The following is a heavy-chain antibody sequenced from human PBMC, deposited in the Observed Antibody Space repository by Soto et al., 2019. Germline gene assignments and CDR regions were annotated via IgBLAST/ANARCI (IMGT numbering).Heavy chain of an antibody. Sequence: QVQLVESGGGLVKPGGSLRLSCAVSGFTFKDFCMGWIRQAPGRGLEWVSYISSGGTTIYYADSVKGRFTSSRDNAKNSLYLPMNSLRAEDTAVYYCARDLQALLFPDVFDIWGQGTMVTVSS. CDR3: ARDLQALLFPDVFDI. CDR1: GFTFKDFC. D-gene: IGHD3-10*02. J-gene: IGHJ3*02. V-gene: IGHV3-11*01. CDR2: ISSGGTTI.